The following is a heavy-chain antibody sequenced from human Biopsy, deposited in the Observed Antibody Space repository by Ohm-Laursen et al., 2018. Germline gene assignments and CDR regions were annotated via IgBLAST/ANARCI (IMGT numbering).Heavy chain of an antibody. CDR1: GGLLRSGGSY. V-gene: IGHV4-31*01. Sequence: TLSLTCTVPGGLLRSGGSYWGWVPQPPGKGLEWIGSIFYSANTYYNPSLKNLITISGDTSKNQFSLKRNSVTAADTAVYYCARGDYFDSNGYVWFDPWGQGTLVTVSS. CDR3: ARGDYFDSNGYVWFDP. D-gene: IGHD3-22*01. J-gene: IGHJ5*02. CDR2: IFYSANT.